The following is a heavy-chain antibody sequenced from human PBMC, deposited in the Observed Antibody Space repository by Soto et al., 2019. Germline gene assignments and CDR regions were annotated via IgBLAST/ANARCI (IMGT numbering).Heavy chain of an antibody. D-gene: IGHD2-2*01. V-gene: IGHV4-31*03. J-gene: IGHJ3*02. Sequence: SETLSLTCTVSGGSISSGGYYWTWIRQHPGKGLEWLGNVHYSGTTYYNPSLKSRVTISVDTSKNHFSLKLSSVTAADTAVYYCARDRKTWCSGNTCYEQDAFDIW. CDR2: VHYSGTT. CDR3: ARDRKTWCSGNTCYEQDAFDI. CDR1: GGSISSGGYY.